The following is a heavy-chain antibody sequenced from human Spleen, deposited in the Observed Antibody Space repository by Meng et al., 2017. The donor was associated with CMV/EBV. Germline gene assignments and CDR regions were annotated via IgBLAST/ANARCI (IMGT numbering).Heavy chain of an antibody. CDR3: ARDVRIVVPDSILVYYYYGMDV. Sequence: GESLKISCVASGFTFSSYVLHWVRQAPGKGLEWLAVTSFDGSNKNYADSVKGRFTISRDNAQNSLYLQMSSLRAEDTAVYFCARDVRIVVPDSILVYYYYGMDVWGQGTTVTVSS. D-gene: IGHD2-2*01. V-gene: IGHV3-30-3*01. CDR2: TSFDGSNK. CDR1: GFTFSSYV. J-gene: IGHJ6*02.